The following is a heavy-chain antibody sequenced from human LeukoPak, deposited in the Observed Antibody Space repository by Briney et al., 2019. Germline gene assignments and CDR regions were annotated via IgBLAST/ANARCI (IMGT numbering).Heavy chain of an antibody. Sequence: GGSLRLSCAASGFTFSDYYMSWIRQPPGKGLEWISYISTSGSTIYYAASMKGRFTISRDNAKNSPYLQMNSMRAEAPAIYSCARDPEYYYDPLWGQGTLVTVSS. CDR2: ISTSGSTI. CDR3: ARDPEYYYDPL. CDR1: GFTFSDYY. J-gene: IGHJ4*02. V-gene: IGHV3-11*01. D-gene: IGHD3-22*01.